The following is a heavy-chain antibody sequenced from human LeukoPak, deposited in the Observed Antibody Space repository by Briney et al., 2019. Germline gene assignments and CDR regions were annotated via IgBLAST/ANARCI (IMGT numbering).Heavy chain of an antibody. CDR3: ARDLGYGDFSYYFDY. Sequence: GGSLRLSCAASGFTFSSYSMDWVRQAPGKGLEWVSSISSSSSYIYYADSVKGRFTISRDNAKNSLCLQMNSLRAEDTAVYYCARDLGYGDFSYYFDYWGQGTLVTVSS. CDR2: ISSSSSYI. CDR1: GFTFSSYS. D-gene: IGHD4-17*01. J-gene: IGHJ4*02. V-gene: IGHV3-21*01.